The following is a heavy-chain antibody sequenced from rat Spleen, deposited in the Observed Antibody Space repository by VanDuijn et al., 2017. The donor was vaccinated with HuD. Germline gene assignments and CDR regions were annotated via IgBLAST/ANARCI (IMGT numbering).Heavy chain of an antibody. CDR1: GFTFSDYY. CDR3: SRGGATRFDY. V-gene: IGHV5-20*01. Sequence: EVQLVESDGGLVRPGRSLKLSCAASGFTFSDYYMAWVRQTPGKGLDWIASITKDGGSLFYRDSVKGRFTVSRDNEQNILYLQMDSLRSEDTATYYCSRGGATRFDYWGQGVMVTVSS. J-gene: IGHJ2*01. D-gene: IGHD1-11*01. CDR2: ITKDGGSL.